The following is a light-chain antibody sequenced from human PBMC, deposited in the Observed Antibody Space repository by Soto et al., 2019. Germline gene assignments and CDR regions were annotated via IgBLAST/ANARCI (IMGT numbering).Light chain of an antibody. CDR1: QSVSSSY. CDR2: GAS. Sequence: EIVLTQSPGTLSLSPGERATLSCRASQSVSSSYLGWYKQIPGQAPRLLIYGASTRATGIPDRFSGSGSGTDFTLTISRLEPAEFAGYYCQHYGTSPPFTFCPWTKVDIK. CDR3: QHYGTSPPFT. J-gene: IGKJ3*01. V-gene: IGKV3-20*01.